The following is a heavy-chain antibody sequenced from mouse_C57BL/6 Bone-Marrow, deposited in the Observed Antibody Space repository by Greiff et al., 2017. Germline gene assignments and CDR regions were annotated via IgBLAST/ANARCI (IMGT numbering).Heavy chain of an antibody. CDR1: GYTFTSYT. V-gene: IGHV1-4*01. D-gene: IGHD4-1*01. Sequence: VQLQQSGAELARPGASVKMSCTASGYTFTSYTMHWVKQRPGQGLEWIGYINPSSGYTKYNQKFKDKATLTADKSSSTAYMQLSSLTSEDSAVYYCARGRLGRGWFAYWGQGTLVTVSA. CDR3: ARGRLGRGWFAY. J-gene: IGHJ3*01. CDR2: INPSSGYT.